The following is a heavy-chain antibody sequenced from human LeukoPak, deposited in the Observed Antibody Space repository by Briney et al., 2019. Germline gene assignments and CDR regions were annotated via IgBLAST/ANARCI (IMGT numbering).Heavy chain of an antibody. CDR1: GYTFTGYY. CDR2: INPDTGGT. Sequence: ASVKVSCKASGYTFTGYYLHWVRQAPGQGLEWLGWINPDTGGTNYAQKFQGRVTVTRDTSISTAYMELSRLQSDDTAVYYCARDVRYSNYMDVRGKGTTVTVSS. D-gene: IGHD5-12*01. V-gene: IGHV1-2*02. J-gene: IGHJ6*03. CDR3: ARDVRYSNYMDV.